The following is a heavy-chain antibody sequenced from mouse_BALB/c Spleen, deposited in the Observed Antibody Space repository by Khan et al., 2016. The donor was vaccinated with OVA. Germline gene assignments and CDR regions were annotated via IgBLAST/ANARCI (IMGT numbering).Heavy chain of an antibody. CDR3: AREAYRYDEYYFDY. CDR2: ISSGGST. D-gene: IGHD2-14*01. V-gene: IGHV5-6-5*01. CDR1: GFTFSTYA. J-gene: IGHJ2*01. Sequence: EVELMESGGDSVKPGGSLKLSCAVSGFTFSTYAMSWVRQTPEKRLEWVASISSGGSTYYPDSVKGRFTISRDNARNIVYLQMTSLRSEDMAMYYGAREAYRYDEYYFDYWGQGTTLTVSS.